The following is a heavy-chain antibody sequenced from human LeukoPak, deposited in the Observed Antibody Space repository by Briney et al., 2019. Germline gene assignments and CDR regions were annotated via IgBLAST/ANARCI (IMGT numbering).Heavy chain of an antibody. CDR3: ARDLEWELPGYYFDY. D-gene: IGHD1-26*01. V-gene: IGHV1-69*04. CDR2: IIPILGIA. Sequence: SVKVSCKASGGTFSSYAISWVRQAPGQGLEWMGRIIPILGIANYAQKFQGRVTITADKSTGTAYMELSSLRSEDTAVYYCARDLEWELPGYYFDYWGQGTLVTVSS. CDR1: GGTFSSYA. J-gene: IGHJ4*02.